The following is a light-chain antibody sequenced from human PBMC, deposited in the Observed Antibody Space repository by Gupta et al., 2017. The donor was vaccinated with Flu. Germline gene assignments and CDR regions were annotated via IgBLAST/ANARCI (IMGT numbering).Light chain of an antibody. V-gene: IGLV1-47*01. CDR1: SSNIGGHF. CDR2: SNN. CDR3: AAWDDTLPGPV. Sequence: RVTISCSGSSSNIGGHFVYWYQQLPRTAPRLLIYSNNQRPSGVPDRFSGSKSGTSASLAISGLRSEDEGDYYCAAWDDTLPGPVFGGGTKLTVL. J-gene: IGLJ3*02.